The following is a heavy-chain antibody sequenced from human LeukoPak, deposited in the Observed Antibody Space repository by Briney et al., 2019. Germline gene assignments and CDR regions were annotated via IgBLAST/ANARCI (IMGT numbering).Heavy chain of an antibody. CDR3: ASPGETPFDH. D-gene: IGHD2-21*01. V-gene: IGHV3-30*04. CDR2: ISYDGSNK. CDR1: GFTFSSYA. J-gene: IGHJ4*02. Sequence: GSLRLSCAASGFTFSSYAMHWVRQAPGKGLEWVAVISYDGSNKYYADSVKGRFTISRDNSKNTLYLQMNSLRAEDTAVYYCASPGETPFDHWGQGTLVTVSS.